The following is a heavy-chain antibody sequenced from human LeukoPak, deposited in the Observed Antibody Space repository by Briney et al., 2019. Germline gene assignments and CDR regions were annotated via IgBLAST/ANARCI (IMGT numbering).Heavy chain of an antibody. CDR3: VADYISLDY. CDR2: ISYDGSNK. V-gene: IGHV3-30*03. J-gene: IGHJ4*02. Sequence: GGSLRLSCAASGFTFSSYGMHWVRQAPGKGLEWVAVISYDGSNKYYADSVKGRFTISRDNSKNTLYLQMNFLRVEDTAVYYCVADYISLDYWGQGALVTVSS. D-gene: IGHD4-11*01. CDR1: GFTFSSYG.